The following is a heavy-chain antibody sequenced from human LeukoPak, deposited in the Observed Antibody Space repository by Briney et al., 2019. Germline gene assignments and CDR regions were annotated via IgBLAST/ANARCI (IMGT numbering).Heavy chain of an antibody. V-gene: IGHV1-69*13. Sequence: SVKVSCKASGGTFSSYAISWVRQAPGQGLEWMGGIIPIFGTANYAQKFQGRVTITADESTSTAYTELSSLRSEDTAVYYCAIAYCGGDCYTDYYYGMDVWGQGTTVTVSS. CDR1: GGTFSSYA. D-gene: IGHD2-21*02. J-gene: IGHJ6*02. CDR3: AIAYCGGDCYTDYYYGMDV. CDR2: IIPIFGTA.